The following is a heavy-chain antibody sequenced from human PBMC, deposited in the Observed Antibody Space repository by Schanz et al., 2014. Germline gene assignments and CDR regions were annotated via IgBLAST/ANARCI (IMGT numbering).Heavy chain of an antibody. V-gene: IGHV1-3*04. J-gene: IGHJ4*02. CDR2: INTGSGDT. CDR1: EYSFTSYS. Sequence: QVHLVQSGAEVKRPGASVKVSCKASEYSFTSYSMHWVRQAPGQRLEWMGWINTGSGDTKYSQNFQGRVTITRDTSASTAYMELSSLRSVDTAVYYCARDAADFYDILTEEDYWGQGTLVTVSS. D-gene: IGHD3-9*01. CDR3: ARDAADFYDILTEEDY.